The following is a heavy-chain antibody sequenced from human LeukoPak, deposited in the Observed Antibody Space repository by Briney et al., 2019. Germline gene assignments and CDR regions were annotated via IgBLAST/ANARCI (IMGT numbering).Heavy chain of an antibody. V-gene: IGHV4-34*01. Sequence: PSETLSLTCAVYGGSFSGYYWSWIRQPPGKGLEWIGEINHSGSTNYNPSLKSRVTISVDTSKNQFSLTLSSVTAADTAVYYCARTFRPAPMDAWGKGTTVTVYS. CDR3: ARTFRPAPMDA. CDR2: INHSGST. CDR1: GGSFSGYY. J-gene: IGHJ6*04.